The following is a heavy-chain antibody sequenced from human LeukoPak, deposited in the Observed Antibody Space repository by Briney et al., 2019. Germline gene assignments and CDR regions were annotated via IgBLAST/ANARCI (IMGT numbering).Heavy chain of an antibody. V-gene: IGHV3-21*01. CDR2: ISSSSSYI. CDR3: AKDWGYCSSTSCYILSAGFDY. Sequence: PGGSLRLSCAASGFTFSSYSMNWVRQAPGKGLEWVSSISSSSSYIYYADSVKGRFTISRDNSKNTLYLQMNSLRAEDTAVYYCAKDWGYCSSTSCYILSAGFDYWGQGTLVTVSS. D-gene: IGHD2-2*02. J-gene: IGHJ4*02. CDR1: GFTFSSYS.